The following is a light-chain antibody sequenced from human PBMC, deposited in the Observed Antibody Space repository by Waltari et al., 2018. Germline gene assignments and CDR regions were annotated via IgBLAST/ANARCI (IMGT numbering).Light chain of an antibody. J-gene: IGKJ1*01. Sequence: DIQMTPSPSTLSASVGDRVTITCRASQSISSWLAWYQQKPGNAPKLLIYKASSLESGVPSRFSGSGSGTEFTLTISSRQPDDFATYYCQQDNSYSWTFGQGTKVEIK. V-gene: IGKV1-5*03. CDR2: KAS. CDR1: QSISSW. CDR3: QQDNSYSWT.